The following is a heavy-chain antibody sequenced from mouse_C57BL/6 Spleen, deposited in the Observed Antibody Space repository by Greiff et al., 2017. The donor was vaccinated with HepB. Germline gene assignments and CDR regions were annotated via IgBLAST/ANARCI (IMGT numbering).Heavy chain of an antibody. CDR3: ARREGSSYEAMDY. CDR1: GFSLTSYA. CDR2: IWTGGGT. J-gene: IGHJ4*01. V-gene: IGHV2-9-1*01. Sequence: VQGVESGPGLVAPSQSLSITCTVSGFSLTSYAISWVRQPPGKGLEWLGVIWTGGGTNYNSALKSRLSISKDNSKSQVFLKMNSLQTDDTARYYCARREGSSYEAMDYWGQGTSVTVSS. D-gene: IGHD1-1*01.